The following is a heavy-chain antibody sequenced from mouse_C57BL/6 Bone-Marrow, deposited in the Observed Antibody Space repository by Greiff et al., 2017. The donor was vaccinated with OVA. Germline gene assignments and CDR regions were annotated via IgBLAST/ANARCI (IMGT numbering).Heavy chain of an antibody. J-gene: IGHJ3*01. CDR2: LYPRDGST. Sequence: VQLQQSGPELVKPGASVKLSCKASGYTFTSYDINWVKQRPGQGLEWIGWLYPRDGSTKYNEKFKGKATLTVDTSSSTAYMELHSLTSEDSAVYFCARKDYDYARFAYWGQGTLVTVSA. CDR3: ARKDYDYARFAY. CDR1: GYTFTSYD. V-gene: IGHV1-85*01. D-gene: IGHD2-4*01.